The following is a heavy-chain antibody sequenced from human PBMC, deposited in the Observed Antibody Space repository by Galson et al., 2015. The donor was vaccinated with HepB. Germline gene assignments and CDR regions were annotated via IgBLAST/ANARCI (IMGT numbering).Heavy chain of an antibody. CDR1: GFTFSTSA. CDR2: IIVGSGQT. D-gene: IGHD1-26*01. CDR3: AIEGVVGATGDAFDI. Sequence: SVKVSCKASGFTFSTSAIQWVRQARGQHLEWVGWIIVGSGQTNYAQNLQERLTITRDMSSSTAYMELSSLRSEDTAIYYCAIEGVVGATGDAFDIWGQGTMVTVSS. V-gene: IGHV1-58*02. J-gene: IGHJ3*02.